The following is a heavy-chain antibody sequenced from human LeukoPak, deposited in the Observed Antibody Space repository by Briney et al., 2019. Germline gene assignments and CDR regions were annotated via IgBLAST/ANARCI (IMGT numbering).Heavy chain of an antibody. D-gene: IGHD5-12*01. Sequence: GRSLRLSCAASGSTFSSYAMSWVRQAPGKGLEWVSAISGSGGITYYADSVKGRSTISRDNSKNTLYLQMNSLRAEDTAVYYCAKNDGYNYWYFDYWGQGTLVTVSS. V-gene: IGHV3-23*01. CDR1: GSTFSSYA. CDR3: AKNDGYNYWYFDY. J-gene: IGHJ4*02. CDR2: ISGSGGIT.